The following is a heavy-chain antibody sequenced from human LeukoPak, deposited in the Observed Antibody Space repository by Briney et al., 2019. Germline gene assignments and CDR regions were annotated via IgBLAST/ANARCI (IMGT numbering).Heavy chain of an antibody. CDR2: FDGNADGT. CDR1: GFSFSTYA. CDR3: AKPRIIGLGWAQFDY. D-gene: IGHD2-15*01. Sequence: PGGSLRLSCAASGFSFSTYAMTWVRQPPGKGLEWVASFDGNADGTYYADSVKGRCTISRDNSKNTLYLQMNSLRAEDTAIYYCAKPRIIGLGWAQFDYWGQGSLVTVSS. V-gene: IGHV3-23*01. J-gene: IGHJ4*02.